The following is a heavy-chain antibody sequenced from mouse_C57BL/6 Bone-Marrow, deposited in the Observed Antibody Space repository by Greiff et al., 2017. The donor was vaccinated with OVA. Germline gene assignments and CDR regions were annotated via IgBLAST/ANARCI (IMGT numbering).Heavy chain of an antibody. D-gene: IGHD4-1*01. CDR3: ARSGLGGGFAY. V-gene: IGHV1-59*01. Sequence: QVQLQQPGAELVRPGTSVKLYCKASGYTFTSYWMHWVKQRPGQGLEWIGVIDPSDSYTNYNQKFKGKATLTVDTSSSTAYMQLSSLTSEDSAVYYCARSGLGGGFAYWGQGNLVTVSA. CDR1: GYTFTSYW. J-gene: IGHJ3*01. CDR2: IDPSDSYT.